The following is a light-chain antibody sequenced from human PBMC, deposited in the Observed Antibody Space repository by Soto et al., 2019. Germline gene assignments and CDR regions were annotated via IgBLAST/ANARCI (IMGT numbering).Light chain of an antibody. J-gene: IGKJ4*01. V-gene: IGKV3-11*01. CDR2: DAS. Sequence: EIVLTQSPATLSLSPGERASLSCRASQSVNSNLAWYQQKPGQAPRLLIYDASTRATGIPARFSGSGSGTDFTLTISSLEPEDFAVYYCQQRHNWPPLTFGGGTKVEIK. CDR3: QQRHNWPPLT. CDR1: QSVNSN.